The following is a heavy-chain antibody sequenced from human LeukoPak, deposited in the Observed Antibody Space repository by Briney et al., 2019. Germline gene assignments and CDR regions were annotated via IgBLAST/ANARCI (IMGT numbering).Heavy chain of an antibody. V-gene: IGHV3-23*01. CDR2: VSGSGDRT. CDR1: GFIFSKYP. J-gene: IGHJ4*02. Sequence: GSLRLSCAASGFIFSKYPMAWVRQAPGKGPEWVAAVSGSGDRTIYADSVKGRFTISRDNSKNTLSLQMNSLKVGDTALYYCAKELWEGSGYVDYWGQGILVTVSS. D-gene: IGHD3-3*01. CDR3: AKELWEGSGYVDY.